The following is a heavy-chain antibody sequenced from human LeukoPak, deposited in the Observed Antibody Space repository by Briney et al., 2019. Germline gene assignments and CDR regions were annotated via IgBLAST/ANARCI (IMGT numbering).Heavy chain of an antibody. D-gene: IGHD1-14*01. Sequence: GRSLRLSCAASGFTFSNYWIHWVRQAPGKGLVWVSRINTDGSRTYNADSVKGRFTISRDNAKNTLYLEMNSLRAEDTAVYYCTRVRYTDYYMDVWGKGTTVTVSS. J-gene: IGHJ6*03. V-gene: IGHV3-74*01. CDR2: INTDGSRT. CDR1: GFTFSNYW. CDR3: TRVRYTDYYMDV.